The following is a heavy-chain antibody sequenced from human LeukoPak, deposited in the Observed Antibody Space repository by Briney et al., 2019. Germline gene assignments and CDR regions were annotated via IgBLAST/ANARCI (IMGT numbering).Heavy chain of an antibody. J-gene: IGHJ6*03. Sequence: RPGGSLRLSCAAPGFTFSSYGMHWVRQAPGKGLEWVAVISYDGSNKYYADSVKGRFTISRDNSKNTLYQQMSSLRAEDTAVCYCANGYCTNGVCYPYYYYYVDVWGKGTTVTVSS. V-gene: IGHV3-30*18. D-gene: IGHD2-8*01. CDR2: ISYDGSNK. CDR3: ANGYCTNGVCYPYYYYYVDV. CDR1: GFTFSSYG.